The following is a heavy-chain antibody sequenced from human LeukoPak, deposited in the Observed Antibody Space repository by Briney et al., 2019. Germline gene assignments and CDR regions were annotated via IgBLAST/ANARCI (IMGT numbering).Heavy chain of an antibody. CDR2: ISGSGGST. D-gene: IGHD3-10*01. J-gene: IGHJ6*03. CDR3: AKGRGPAYYYGSGSPWHYMDV. Sequence: PGGSLRLSCAASGFTFSSYAMSWVRQAPGKWLEWVSAISGSGGSTYYADSVKGRFTISRDNSKNTLYLQMNSLRAEDTAVYYCAKGRGPAYYYGSGSPWHYMDVWGKGTTVTVSS. CDR1: GFTFSSYA. V-gene: IGHV3-23*01.